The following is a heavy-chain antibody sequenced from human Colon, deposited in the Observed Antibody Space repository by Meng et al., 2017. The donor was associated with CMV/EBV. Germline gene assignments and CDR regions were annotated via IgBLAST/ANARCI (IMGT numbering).Heavy chain of an antibody. CDR3: TRRRNYDFRSGYYSGVFDS. V-gene: IGHV3-7*01. CDR1: GFVVFNNY. CDR2: IKQDGTET. D-gene: IGHD3-3*01. Sequence: GESLKTSCAASGFVVFNNYFSWVRQAPGKGLEWVANIKQDGTETYYVDSVKGRFTISKDNAKNSLYLQMNSLRVEDTAVYYCTRRRNYDFRSGYYSGVFDSWGQGTLVTVSS. J-gene: IGHJ4*02.